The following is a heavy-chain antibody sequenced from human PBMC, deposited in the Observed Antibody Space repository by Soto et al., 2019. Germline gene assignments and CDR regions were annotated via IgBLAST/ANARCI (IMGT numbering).Heavy chain of an antibody. V-gene: IGHV1-58*02. Sequence: QMQLVQSGPEVKKPGTSVKVSCKASGFTFTSSAMQWVRQARGQRLEWIGWIVVGSGNTNYAQKFQERVTITRDMSTSTAYMELSSLRSEDTAVYYCAAEPLVFRYYYGMDVWGQGTTVNVSS. J-gene: IGHJ6*02. CDR1: GFTFTSSA. D-gene: IGHD1-26*01. CDR3: AAEPLVFRYYYGMDV. CDR2: IVVGSGNT.